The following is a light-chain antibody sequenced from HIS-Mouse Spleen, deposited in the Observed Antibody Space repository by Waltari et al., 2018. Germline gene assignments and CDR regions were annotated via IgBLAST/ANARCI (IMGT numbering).Light chain of an antibody. CDR2: EDS. V-gene: IGLV3-10*01. J-gene: IGLJ2*01. CDR3: YSTDSSGNHRV. CDR1: ALPTKY. Sequence: SYELTQPPSGSVSPGQTARITFSGDALPTKYAYWYQQKSGQATVLVIYEDSKRPSGIPERFSGSSSGTMATLTISGAQVEDEADYYCYSTDSSGNHRVFGGGTKLTVL.